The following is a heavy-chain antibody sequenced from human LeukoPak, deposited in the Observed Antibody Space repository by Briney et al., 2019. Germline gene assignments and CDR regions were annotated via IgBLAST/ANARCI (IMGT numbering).Heavy chain of an antibody. CDR2: IYTSGST. D-gene: IGHD1-26*01. CDR1: GGSISSSSYY. V-gene: IGHV4-61*02. Sequence: SETLSLTCTVSGGSISSSSYYWSWIRQPAGKGLEWIGRIYTSGSTNYNPSLKSRVTMSVDTSKNQFSLKLSSVTAADTAVYYCARDQGVGAMRGYYYYYYMDVWGKGTTVTVSS. J-gene: IGHJ6*03. CDR3: ARDQGVGAMRGYYYYYYMDV.